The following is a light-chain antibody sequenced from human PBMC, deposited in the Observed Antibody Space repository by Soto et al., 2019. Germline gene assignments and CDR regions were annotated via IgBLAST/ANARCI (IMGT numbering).Light chain of an antibody. CDR3: QQRRSWQVT. CDR2: GAS. CDR1: QSVSSSY. Sequence: DMVLYMSLCTLSLPKGERATLSCRASQSVSSSYLAWYQQKPGQAPRLLIYGASKRATGIPARFSGSGSGTNFTLTISSLEPEDFAVYYCQQRRSWQVTFCHGTLLAIK. J-gene: IGKJ5*01. V-gene: IGKV3D-20*02.